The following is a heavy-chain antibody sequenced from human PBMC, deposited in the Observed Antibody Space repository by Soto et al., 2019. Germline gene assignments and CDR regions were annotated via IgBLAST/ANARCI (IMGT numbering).Heavy chain of an antibody. CDR3: ARGLASSWYDY. D-gene: IGHD6-13*01. V-gene: IGHV4-39*07. CDR1: GGSISSSSYY. Sequence: SETLSLTCTVSGGSISSSSYYWGWMRQPPGKGLEWIGSNYYSASTYYNPSLKSRVTISVDTSKNQFSLKLSSVTAADTAVYYCARGLASSWYDYWGQGTLVTVSS. CDR2: NYYSAST. J-gene: IGHJ4*02.